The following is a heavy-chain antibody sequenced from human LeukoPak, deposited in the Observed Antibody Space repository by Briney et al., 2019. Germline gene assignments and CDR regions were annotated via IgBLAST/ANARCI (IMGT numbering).Heavy chain of an antibody. CDR2: INHSGST. V-gene: IGHV4-34*01. Sequence: SETLSLTCAVYGGSFSGYYWSWIRQPPGKGLEWIGEINHSGSTNYNPSLKSRVTISVDTSKNQFSLKLSSVTAADTAVYYCARGGKSITIFGVVIRNWFDPWGQGTLVTVSS. CDR1: GGSFSGYY. CDR3: ARGGKSITIFGVVIRNWFDP. D-gene: IGHD3-3*01. J-gene: IGHJ5*02.